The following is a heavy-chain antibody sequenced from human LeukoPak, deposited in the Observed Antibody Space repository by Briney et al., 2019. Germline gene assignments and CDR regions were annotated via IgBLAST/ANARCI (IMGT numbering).Heavy chain of an antibody. D-gene: IGHD2-15*01. CDR1: GGSISSYY. Sequence: SETLSLTCTVSGGSISSYYWSWIRQPPGKGLEWIGEINHSGSTNYNPSLKSRVTISVDTSKNQFSLKLSSVTAADTAVYYCARGPVYCSGGSCYWVYWGQGTLVTVSS. CDR2: INHSGST. V-gene: IGHV4-34*01. CDR3: ARGPVYCSGGSCYWVY. J-gene: IGHJ4*02.